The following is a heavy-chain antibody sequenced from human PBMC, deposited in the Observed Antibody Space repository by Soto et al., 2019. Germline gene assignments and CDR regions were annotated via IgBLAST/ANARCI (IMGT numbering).Heavy chain of an antibody. D-gene: IGHD6-19*01. V-gene: IGHV3-23*01. CDR3: ATAADSSGWLGYYYGMDV. Sequence: GGSLRLSCGSSGFTFSSYAMSLVRQAPGKGLEWVSAISGSGGSTYYADSVKGRFTISRDNSKNTLYLQMNSLRAEDTAVYYCATAADSSGWLGYYYGMDVWGQGTTVTVSS. J-gene: IGHJ6*02. CDR2: ISGSGGST. CDR1: GFTFSSYA.